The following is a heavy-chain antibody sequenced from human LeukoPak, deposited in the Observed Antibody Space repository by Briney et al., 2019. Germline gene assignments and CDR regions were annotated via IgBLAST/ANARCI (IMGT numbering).Heavy chain of an antibody. J-gene: IGHJ4*02. CDR3: ASMVRGVPYYFDY. V-gene: IGHV4-30-4*08. Sequence: PSETLSLTCTVSGGSISSGDYYWNWIRHPPGQRLEWIGYIYYSGSTYYNPSLKSRVTISVDTSKNQFSLKLGSVTAADTAVYYCASMVRGVPYYFDYWGQGTLVTVSS. D-gene: IGHD3-10*01. CDR1: GGSISSGDYY. CDR2: IYYSGST.